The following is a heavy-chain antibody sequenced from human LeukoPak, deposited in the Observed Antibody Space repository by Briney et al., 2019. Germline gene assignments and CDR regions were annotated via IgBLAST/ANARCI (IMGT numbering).Heavy chain of an antibody. J-gene: IGHJ6*02. CDR2: IIPIFGTA. CDR1: GGTFSSYA. Sequence: SVKASCKASGGTFSSYAISWVRQAPGQGLEWMGGIIPIFGTANYAQKFQGRVTITADESTSTAYMELSSLRSEDTAVYYCARGNYDFAPVRLMDVWGQGTTVTVSS. CDR3: ARGNYDFAPVRLMDV. V-gene: IGHV1-69*13. D-gene: IGHD3-3*01.